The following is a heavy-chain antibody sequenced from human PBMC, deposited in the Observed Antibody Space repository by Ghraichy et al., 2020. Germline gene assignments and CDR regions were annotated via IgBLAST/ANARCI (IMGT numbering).Heavy chain of an antibody. V-gene: IGHV3-48*02. Sequence: GESLRLSCAASGFTFSYYSMHWVRQAPGKGLECVSYISSSGRTIYYTDSVEGRFNISRDNAKNSLYLQMSSLRDEDTALYYGARGSDFFDATTPGPDYWGQGTLVSVSS. CDR3: ARGSDFFDATTPGPDY. CDR1: GFTFSYYS. D-gene: IGHD1-26*01. J-gene: IGHJ4*02. CDR2: ISSSGRTI.